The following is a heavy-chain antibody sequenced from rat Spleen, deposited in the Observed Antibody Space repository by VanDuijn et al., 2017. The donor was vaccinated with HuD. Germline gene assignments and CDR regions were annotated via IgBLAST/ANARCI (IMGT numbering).Heavy chain of an antibody. J-gene: IGHJ2*01. CDR3: ARYPPYDGSYYRGYFDY. CDR1: GYSITSGYG. Sequence: EVQLQESGPGLVKPSQSLSLTCSVTGYSITSGYGWNWIRKFPGNKLEWMGYINSAGSTNYNPPLKSQISITRDTSKNQFFLQLNSVTTEDTATYYCARYPPYDGSYYRGYFDYWGQGVMVTVSS. CDR2: INSAGST. D-gene: IGHD1-12*02. V-gene: IGHV3-3*01.